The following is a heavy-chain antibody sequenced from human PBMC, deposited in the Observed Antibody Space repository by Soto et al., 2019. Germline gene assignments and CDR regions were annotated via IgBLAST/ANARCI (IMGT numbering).Heavy chain of an antibody. Sequence: QLQLQESGSGLVKPSQTLSLTCAVSGGSISSVGYSWSWIRQPPGKVMELIGYIYHSGSTYYNPSLKSRVTISVDRSKNQFSLKLSSVTAADTAVYYCARAGPHHGSSGWFDPCGQGTLVTVSS. CDR1: GGSISSVGYS. CDR3: ARAGPHHGSSGWFDP. CDR2: IYHSGST. V-gene: IGHV4-30-2*01. J-gene: IGHJ5*02. D-gene: IGHD3-10*01.